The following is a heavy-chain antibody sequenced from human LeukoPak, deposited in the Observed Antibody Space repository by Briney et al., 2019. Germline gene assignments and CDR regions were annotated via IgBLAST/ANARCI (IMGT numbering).Heavy chain of an antibody. J-gene: IGHJ6*03. V-gene: IGHV1-8*01. CDR2: MNPNSGNT. CDR1: GYTFTSYD. CDR3: ARSADYYYNMDV. Sequence: ASVKVSCKASGYTFTSYDINWVRQATGQGLEWMGWMNPNSGNTGYAQKFQGRVTMTRNTSISTAYMELSSLRSEDTAVYYCARSADYYYNMDVWGKGTTVTVSS.